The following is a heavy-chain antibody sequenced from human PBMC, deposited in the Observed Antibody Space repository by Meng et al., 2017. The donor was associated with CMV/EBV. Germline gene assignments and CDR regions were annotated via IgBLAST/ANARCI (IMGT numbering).Heavy chain of an antibody. J-gene: IGHJ6*02. CDR2: IKQDGSEK. V-gene: IGHV3-7*01. CDR1: GFTFSSYW. CDR3: ARSDCSSTSCYNYYYYGMDV. D-gene: IGHD2-2*02. Sequence: GESLKISCAASGFTFSSYWMSWVRQAPGKGLEWVANIKQDGSEKYYVDSVKGRFTISRDNAKNSLYPQMNSLRAEDTAVYYCARSDCSSTSCYNYYYYGMDVWGQGTTVTVSS.